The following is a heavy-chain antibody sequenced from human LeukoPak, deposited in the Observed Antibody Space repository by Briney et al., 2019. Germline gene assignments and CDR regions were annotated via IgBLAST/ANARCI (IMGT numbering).Heavy chain of an antibody. Sequence: GGSLRLSCAASGYTFDDYAMHWVRQAPGKGLEWVSGISWNGGSIAYADSVKGRFTISRDNAKNSLYLQMNSLRAEDMAFYYCAKNRRRGYFGSGSNFDYWGQGTLVTVSS. J-gene: IGHJ4*02. V-gene: IGHV3-9*03. CDR3: AKNRRRGYFGSGSNFDY. D-gene: IGHD3-10*01. CDR1: GYTFDDYA. CDR2: ISWNGGSI.